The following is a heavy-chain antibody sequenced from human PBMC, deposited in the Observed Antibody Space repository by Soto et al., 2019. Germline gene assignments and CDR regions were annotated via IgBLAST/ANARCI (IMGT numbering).Heavy chain of an antibody. CDR1: GFTFSSYG. Sequence: QVQLVESGGGVVQPGRSLRLSCAASGFTFSSYGMHWVRQAPGKGLEWVAVISYDGSNKYYADSVKGRFTISRDNSKNTLYLQMNSLRAEDTAVYYCAKDPENSGSYLTYYYYYGMDVWGQGTTVTVSS. CDR3: AKDPENSGSYLTYYYYYGMDV. D-gene: IGHD1-26*01. J-gene: IGHJ6*02. V-gene: IGHV3-30*18. CDR2: ISYDGSNK.